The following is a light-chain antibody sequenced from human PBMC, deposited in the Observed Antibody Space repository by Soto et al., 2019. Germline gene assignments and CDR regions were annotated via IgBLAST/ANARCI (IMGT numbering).Light chain of an antibody. J-gene: IGLJ2*01. CDR1: NSDVGGFNY. Sequence: SALTQPASVSGSPGQSIPISCTGTNSDVGGFNYVSWYQQHPDKAPKLIIFEVTDRPSGVSNRFSDSKSGNTASLTISGLQSEDEAEYYCCSYTSRSTLVFGGGTKLTVL. CDR3: CSYTSRSTLV. V-gene: IGLV2-14*01. CDR2: EVT.